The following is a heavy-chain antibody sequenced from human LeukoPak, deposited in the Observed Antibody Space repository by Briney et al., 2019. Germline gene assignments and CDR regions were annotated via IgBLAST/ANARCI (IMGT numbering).Heavy chain of an antibody. J-gene: IGHJ3*02. D-gene: IGHD3-22*01. Sequence: GGSLRLSCAASAFSLNAYNMNWVRQAPGKGLEWVSSISYTGTYIYYADSVKGRFTISRDNAKNSLYLQMNSLRAEDTAVYYCARAYYYDSSGDDAFDIWGQGTMVTVSS. V-gene: IGHV3-21*01. CDR1: AFSLNAYN. CDR3: ARAYYYDSSGDDAFDI. CDR2: ISYTGTYI.